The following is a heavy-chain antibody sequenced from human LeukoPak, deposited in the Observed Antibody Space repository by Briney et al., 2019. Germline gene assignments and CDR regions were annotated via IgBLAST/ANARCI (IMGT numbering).Heavy chain of an antibody. D-gene: IGHD4-17*01. CDR3: AKDKNDHGDYYYMDV. J-gene: IGHJ6*03. V-gene: IGHV3-30*02. CDR2: IRFDGSNN. Sequence: GRSLRLSCVAYGFTFSSFGMHWLSQAPGKGLEWVAFIRFDGSNNYYVDSVKGRFTISRDNSKNTLYLQMNSLRPEDSAVSSCAKDKNDHGDYYYMDVWGKGTTVTVSS. CDR1: GFTFSSFG.